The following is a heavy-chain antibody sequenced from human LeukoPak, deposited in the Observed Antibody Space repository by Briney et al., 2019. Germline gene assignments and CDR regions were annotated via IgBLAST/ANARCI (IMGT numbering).Heavy chain of an antibody. CDR2: IIPILGIA. CDR1: GGTFSSYA. V-gene: IGHV1-69*04. CDR3: ARERSYCSGGSCYGGFDY. J-gene: IGHJ4*02. Sequence: ASVKVSCKASGGTFSSYAISWVRQAPGQGLEWMGRIIPILGIANYAQKFQGRVTITADKSTSTAYMELSSLRSEDTAVYYCARERSYCSGGSCYGGFDYWGQGTLVTVSS. D-gene: IGHD2-15*01.